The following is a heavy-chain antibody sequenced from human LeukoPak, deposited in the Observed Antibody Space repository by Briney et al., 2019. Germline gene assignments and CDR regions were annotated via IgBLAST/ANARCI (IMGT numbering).Heavy chain of an antibody. CDR2: ISSSGSTI. V-gene: IGHV3-48*04. Sequence: GGSLRLSCAASGFTFSSYGMNWVRQAPGKGLGWVSSISSSGSTIYYADSVKGRFTISRDNAKNSLYLQMNSLRAEDTAVYYCAELGITMIGGVWGKGTTVTISS. CDR1: GFTFSSYG. J-gene: IGHJ6*04. D-gene: IGHD3-10*02. CDR3: AELGITMIGGV.